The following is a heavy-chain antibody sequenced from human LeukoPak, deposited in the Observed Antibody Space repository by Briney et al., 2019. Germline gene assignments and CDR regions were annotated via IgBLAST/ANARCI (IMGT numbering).Heavy chain of an antibody. V-gene: IGHV6-1*01. D-gene: IGHD3-10*01. Sequence: SQTLSLTCAISGDSVSGSPAVWNWIRQPPSRGLEWLGRAYYRSKWYIDYAVSVKGRTTITPDTSKNQFSLQLNSVTPEDTAVYYCARGSVRGGTNFDYWGQGTLVTVSS. CDR1: GDSVSGSPAV. CDR2: AYYRSKWYI. J-gene: IGHJ4*02. CDR3: ARGSVRGGTNFDY.